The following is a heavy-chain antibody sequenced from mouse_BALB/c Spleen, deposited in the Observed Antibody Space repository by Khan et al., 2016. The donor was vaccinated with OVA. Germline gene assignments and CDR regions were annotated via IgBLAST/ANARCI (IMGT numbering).Heavy chain of an antibody. Sequence: VQLQQSGAELVKPGASVKLSCTASGFNIKDSYMHWVKQRPEQGLEWMGRIDPANTNTKYDPKFQGKATITADTSYNTAYLQLSSLTSEDTAVYYCARDYWDVFAYWGQGTLVTVSA. CDR1: GFNIKDSY. CDR2: IDPANTNT. CDR3: ARDYWDVFAY. D-gene: IGHD4-1*01. J-gene: IGHJ3*01. V-gene: IGHV14-3*02.